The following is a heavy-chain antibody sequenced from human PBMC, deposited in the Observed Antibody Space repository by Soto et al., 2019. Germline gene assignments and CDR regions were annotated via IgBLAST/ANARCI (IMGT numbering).Heavy chain of an antibody. CDR1: GYTFSSYH. CDR3: ATGETGILPGWNYVGPFDP. J-gene: IGHJ5*02. V-gene: IGHV1-8*01. CDR2: LNPDSGDT. D-gene: IGHD3-9*01. Sequence: ASVKVSCKASGYTFSSYHINWVRQATGQGLEWMGWLNPDSGDTGYSQKFRGRVTMTRNTSISTAYMEVSSLRFEDTAVYYCATGETGILPGWNYVGPFDPWGQGTPVTVSS.